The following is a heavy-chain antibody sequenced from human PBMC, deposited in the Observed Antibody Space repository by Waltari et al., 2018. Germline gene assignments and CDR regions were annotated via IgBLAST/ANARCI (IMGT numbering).Heavy chain of an antibody. CDR2: RKQDGSAK. J-gene: IGHJ4*02. CDR1: GFNLSTSW. CDR3: VTDVSGWYVN. V-gene: IGHV3-7*01. Sequence: EVQLVESGGGLVQPGGSLRLSCSASGFNLSTSWMTWFRQAPGGGLEWVANRKQDGSAKYYVDSVRGRSTISRDNANNSLFLQINSLRDDDTAVYYCVTDVSGWYVNWGQGTSVTVSS. D-gene: IGHD6-19*01.